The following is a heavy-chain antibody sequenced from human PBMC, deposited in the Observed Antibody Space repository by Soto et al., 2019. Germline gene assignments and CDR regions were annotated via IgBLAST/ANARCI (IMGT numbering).Heavy chain of an antibody. V-gene: IGHV3-21*01. J-gene: IGHJ4*02. Sequence: GGSLRLSCAASGFTFSSYSMNWVRQAPGKGLEWVSSISSSSSYIYYADSVKGRFTISRDNAKNSLYLQMNSLRAEDTAVYYCTPVVATVQQGGYYFDYWGQGTLATVSS. CDR1: GFTFSSYS. CDR3: TPVVATVQQGGYYFDY. D-gene: IGHD5-12*01. CDR2: ISSSSSYI.